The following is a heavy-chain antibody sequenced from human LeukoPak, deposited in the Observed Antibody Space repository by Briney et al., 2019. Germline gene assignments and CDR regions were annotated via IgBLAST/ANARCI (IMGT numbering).Heavy chain of an antibody. J-gene: IGHJ4*02. V-gene: IGHV1-18*01. CDR3: ARGGSQSYYDILTGYYTPDYFDY. D-gene: IGHD3-9*01. Sequence: ASVKVSCKASGYTFTSYGISWVRQAPGQGLEWMGCISAYNGNTNYAQKLQGRVTMTTDTSTSTAYMELRSLRSDDTAVYYCARGGSQSYYDILTGYYTPDYFDYWGQGTLVTVSS. CDR1: GYTFTSYG. CDR2: ISAYNGNT.